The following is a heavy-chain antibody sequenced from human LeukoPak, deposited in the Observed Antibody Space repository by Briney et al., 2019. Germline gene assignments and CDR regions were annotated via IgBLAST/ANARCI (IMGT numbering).Heavy chain of an antibody. CDR1: GYNFRSYD. V-gene: IGHV1-18*01. D-gene: IGHD3-10*01. Sequence: ASVKVSCKASGYNFRSYDFNWVRQAPGQGLEWMGWIMDYNGNTKFAQKFQGRITLTTDTSTSTAYMELRSLRSDDTAIYYCARVTLSGVIIPPGMDVWGQGTTVTVSS. CDR2: IMDYNGNT. CDR3: ARVTLSGVIIPPGMDV. J-gene: IGHJ6*02.